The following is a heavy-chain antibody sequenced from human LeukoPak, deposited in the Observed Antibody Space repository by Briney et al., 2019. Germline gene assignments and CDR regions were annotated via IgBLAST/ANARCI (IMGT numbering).Heavy chain of an antibody. CDR1: GYSFTSYW. CDR3: ARRTPEYTNRWYFDL. J-gene: IGHJ2*01. Sequence: GESLKISCKGSGYSFTSYWIGWVRQMPGKGLEWMGIIYPGDSDTRYSPSFQGQVTISANKSINTAFVQWSSLKASDTAIYYCARRTPEYTNRWYFDLWGRGTLVTVSS. D-gene: IGHD6-6*01. CDR2: IYPGDSDT. V-gene: IGHV5-51*01.